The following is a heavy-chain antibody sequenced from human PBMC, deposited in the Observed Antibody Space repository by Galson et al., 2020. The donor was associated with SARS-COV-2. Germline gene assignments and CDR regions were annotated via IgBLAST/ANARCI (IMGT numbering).Heavy chain of an antibody. CDR1: GFNFRTYA. Sequence: GESLKTSCAAPGFNFRTYAMTWVRQAPGKGLEWVSAINGSGDNTFFADSVKGRFTISRDNSKNTFYLQMHSLRADDTAVYYCPKDGHSSTAYYYHMDVWCQGTPVTVSS. CDR3: PKDGHSSTAYYYHMDV. J-gene: IGHJ6*03. D-gene: IGHD6-13*01. V-gene: IGHV3-23*01. CDR2: INGSGDNT.